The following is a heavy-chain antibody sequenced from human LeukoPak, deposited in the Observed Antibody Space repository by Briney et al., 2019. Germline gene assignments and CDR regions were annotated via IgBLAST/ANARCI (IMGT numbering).Heavy chain of an antibody. CDR3: AREATGYYDSSGYYYEGY. J-gene: IGHJ4*02. CDR1: GGTFSSYA. V-gene: IGHV1-69*13. D-gene: IGHD3-22*01. Sequence: SVKVSCKASGGTFSSYAISWVRQAPGQGLEWMGGITPIFGTANYAQKFQGRVTITADESTSTAYMELSSLRSEDTAVYYCAREATGYYDSSGYYYEGYWGQGTLVTVSS. CDR2: ITPIFGTA.